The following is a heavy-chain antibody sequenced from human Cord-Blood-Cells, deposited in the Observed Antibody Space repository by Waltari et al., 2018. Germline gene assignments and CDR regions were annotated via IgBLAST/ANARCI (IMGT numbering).Heavy chain of an antibody. CDR3: ARDSDIIAARQHDFDY. D-gene: IGHD6-6*01. CDR2: IWYDGSNK. CDR1: GFTFSSYG. V-gene: IGHV3-33*01. Sequence: QVQLVESGGGVVQPGRSLRLSCAASGFTFSSYGMHWVRQAPGKGLEWVAVIWYDGSNKYYADSVKGRFTISRDNSKNTLYLQMNSLRAEDTAVYYCARDSDIIAARQHDFDYWGQGTLVTVSS. J-gene: IGHJ4*02.